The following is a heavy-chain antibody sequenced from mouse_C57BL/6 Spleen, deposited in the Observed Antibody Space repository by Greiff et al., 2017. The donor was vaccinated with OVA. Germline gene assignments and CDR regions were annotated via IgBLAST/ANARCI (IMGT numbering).Heavy chain of an antibody. CDR3: TTWSTTAGPAWFAY. V-gene: IGHV14-4*01. CDR2: IDPETGDT. CDR1: GFNIKDDY. D-gene: IGHD1-2*01. Sequence: VQLQQSGAELVRPGASVKLSCTASGFNIKDDYMHWVKQRPEQGLEWIGWIDPETGDTEYASKFQGQATLTADTSSNTAYLQLRSLTSEDTAGDYCTTWSTTAGPAWFAYWGQGTLVTVSA. J-gene: IGHJ3*01.